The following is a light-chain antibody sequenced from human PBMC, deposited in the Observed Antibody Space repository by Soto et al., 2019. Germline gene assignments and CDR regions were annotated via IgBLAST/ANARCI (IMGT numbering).Light chain of an antibody. CDR2: EVS. V-gene: IGLV2-23*02. J-gene: IGLJ2*01. Sequence: QSVLTQPASVSGSPGQSITISCTGTSSDVGSYNLVSWYQQHPGKAPKLMIYEVSKRPSGVSNRFSGSKSGNTASLTISGLQAEDEADSYCCSYAGSVVFGGGTKLTVL. CDR3: CSYAGSVV. CDR1: SSDVGSYNL.